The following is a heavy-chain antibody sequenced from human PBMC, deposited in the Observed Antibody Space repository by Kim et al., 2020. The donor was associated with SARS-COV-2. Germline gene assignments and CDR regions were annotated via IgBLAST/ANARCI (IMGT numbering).Heavy chain of an antibody. CDR1: GFTVSSNY. D-gene: IGHD6-13*01. Sequence: GGSLRLSCAASGFTVSSNYMSWVRQAPGKGLEWVSVIYSGGSTYYADSVKGRFTISRDNSKNTLYLQMNSLRAEDTAVYYCAREDSSSWHTGVYWGQGTLVTVSS. V-gene: IGHV3-66*01. J-gene: IGHJ4*02. CDR2: IYSGGST. CDR3: AREDSSSWHTGVY.